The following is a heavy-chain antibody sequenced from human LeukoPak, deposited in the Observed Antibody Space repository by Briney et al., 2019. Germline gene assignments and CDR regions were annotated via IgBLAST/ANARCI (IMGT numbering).Heavy chain of an antibody. CDR3: ARRRIVVVPAAISYFDY. D-gene: IGHD2-2*02. Sequence: SETLSLTCAVSGGSFSGYYWSWIRQPPGKGLEWIGEINHSGSTNYNPSLKSRVTISVDTSKNQFSLKLSSVTAADTAVYYCARRRIVVVPAAISYFDYWGQGTLVTVSS. V-gene: IGHV4-34*01. CDR2: INHSGST. J-gene: IGHJ4*02. CDR1: GGSFSGYY.